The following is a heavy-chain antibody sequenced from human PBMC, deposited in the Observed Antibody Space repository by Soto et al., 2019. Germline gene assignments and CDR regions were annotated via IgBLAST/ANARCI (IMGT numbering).Heavy chain of an antibody. CDR2: ISSNGGST. CDR3: ARHWRAVSSYYLDY. J-gene: IGHJ4*02. V-gene: IGHV3-64*01. CDR1: GFTFSSYA. D-gene: IGHD1-1*01. Sequence: EVQLVESGGGLVQPGGSLRLSCAASGFTFSSYAMHWVRQAPGKGLEYVSAISSNGGSTYYANSVKGRFTISRDNSKNTLYLQMGCLRAEDIAVYLFARHWRAVSSYYLDYWGQGTLVTVSS.